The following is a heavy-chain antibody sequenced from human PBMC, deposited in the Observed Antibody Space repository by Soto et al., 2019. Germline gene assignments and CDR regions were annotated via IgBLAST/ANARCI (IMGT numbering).Heavy chain of an antibody. V-gene: IGHV4-61*01. CDR1: GDSVSSDSYF. CDR2: ISYTGDT. J-gene: IGHJ4*02. Sequence: PSETLSLTCTVSGDSVSSDSYFWTWIRQPPGKGLEWIAYISYTGDTNYNPSLKNRVTISVDTSTKQFFLTLTPVTAVYTAVYFWARLIVGVTFDLWGQGSLVTVSS. CDR3: ARLIVGVTFDL. D-gene: IGHD1-26*01.